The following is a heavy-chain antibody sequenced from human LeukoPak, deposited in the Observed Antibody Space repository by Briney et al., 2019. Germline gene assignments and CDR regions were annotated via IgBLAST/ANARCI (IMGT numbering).Heavy chain of an antibody. CDR3: ARDQQLVPS. Sequence: PGGSLRLSCAASGLTFSDSYMSWIRQAPGKGLEWVSYISSGGNTIKYADSVKGRFTISRDNARNSLYLQINSLRAEDTAVYYCARDQQLVPSWGQGTLVTVSS. V-gene: IGHV3-11*04. CDR1: GLTFSDSY. CDR2: ISSGGNTI. D-gene: IGHD6-13*01. J-gene: IGHJ5*01.